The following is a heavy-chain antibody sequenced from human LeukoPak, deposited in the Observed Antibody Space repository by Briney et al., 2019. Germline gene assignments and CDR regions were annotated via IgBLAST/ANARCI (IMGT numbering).Heavy chain of an antibody. CDR3: AKDSGSSSGYESWFDP. J-gene: IGHJ5*02. V-gene: IGHV1-2*02. CDR1: GYTFTGYY. CDR2: INPNSGGT. Sequence: ASVKVSCKASGYTFTGYYMHWVRQAPGRGLEWMGWINPNSGGTNYAQKFQGRVTMTRDTSISTAYMELSRLRVEDTALYYCAKDSGSSSGYESWFDPWGQGTLVTVSS. D-gene: IGHD5-12*01.